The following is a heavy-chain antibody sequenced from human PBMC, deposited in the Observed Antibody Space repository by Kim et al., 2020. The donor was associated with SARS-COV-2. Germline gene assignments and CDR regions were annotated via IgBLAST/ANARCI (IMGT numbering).Heavy chain of an antibody. Sequence: GGSLRLSCAASGFTFSDHYMDWVRQAPGKGLEWVGRTRNRANSYTTEYAASVKGRFTISRDESKSSLYLQVNSLKTEDTAVYYCATQDTGYTYGPPFYWGQGTLVTVSS. J-gene: IGHJ4*02. CDR2: TRNRANSYTT. CDR3: ATQDTGYTYGPPFY. CDR1: GFTFSDHY. V-gene: IGHV3-72*01. D-gene: IGHD5-18*01.